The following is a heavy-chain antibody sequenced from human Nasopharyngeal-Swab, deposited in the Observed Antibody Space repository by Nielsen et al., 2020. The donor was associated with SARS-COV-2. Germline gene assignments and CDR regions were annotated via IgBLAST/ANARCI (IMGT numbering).Heavy chain of an antibody. J-gene: IGHJ4*02. Sequence: VRQAPGKGLEWVSYISSSSYIYSADSVKGRFTISRDNAKNSLYLQMNSLRAEDTAVYYCARDGSSLRYFDWLPRGAFDYWGQGTLVTVSS. D-gene: IGHD3-9*01. CDR3: ARDGSSLRYFDWLPRGAFDY. V-gene: IGHV3-21*05. CDR2: ISSSSYI.